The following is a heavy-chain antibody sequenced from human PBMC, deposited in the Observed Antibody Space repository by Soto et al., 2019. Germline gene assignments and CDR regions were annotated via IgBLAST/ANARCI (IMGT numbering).Heavy chain of an antibody. J-gene: IGHJ3*01. V-gene: IGHV3-30*18. CDR2: ISNDGSDK. CDR3: AKDQVIAASHGID. Sequence: QVQLVESGGGVVQPGRSLRLSCAASGFTFHNYGMHWVRQAPGKGLEWVAVISNDGSDKYYADSVKGRLTISRDNSKNTVYLQMNSLRAEDTAVYYCAKDQVIAASHGIDWGQWTMVTVSS. CDR1: GFTFHNYG. D-gene: IGHD6-13*01.